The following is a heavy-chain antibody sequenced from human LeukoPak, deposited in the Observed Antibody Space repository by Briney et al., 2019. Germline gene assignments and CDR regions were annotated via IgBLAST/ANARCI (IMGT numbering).Heavy chain of an antibody. V-gene: IGHV1-18*01. D-gene: IGHD6-19*01. Sequence: ASVKVSCKASGYTFTSYGISWVRQAPGQGLEWMGWISAYNGNTNYAQKLQGRVTMTTDTSTSTAYMELRSLRSDDTAVYYCASPGTGYSSGWYYFDYWGQGTLDTVSS. CDR1: GYTFTSYG. J-gene: IGHJ4*02. CDR3: ASPGTGYSSGWYYFDY. CDR2: ISAYNGNT.